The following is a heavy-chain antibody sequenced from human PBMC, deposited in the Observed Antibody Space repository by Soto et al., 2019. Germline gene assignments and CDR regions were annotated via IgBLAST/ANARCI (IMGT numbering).Heavy chain of an antibody. CDR3: ARENCSSTSCYSYFDY. Sequence: ASVKVSYKASGYTFTGYYMHWVRQAPGQGLEWMGWINPNSGGTNYAQKFQGWVTMTRDTSISTAYMELSRLRSDDTAVYYCARENCSSTSCYSYFDYWGQGTLVTVSS. CDR2: INPNSGGT. CDR1: GYTFTGYY. D-gene: IGHD2-2*01. J-gene: IGHJ4*02. V-gene: IGHV1-2*04.